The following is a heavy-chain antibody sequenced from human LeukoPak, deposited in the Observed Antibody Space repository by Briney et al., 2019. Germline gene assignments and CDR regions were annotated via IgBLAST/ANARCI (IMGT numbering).Heavy chain of an antibody. CDR1: GFAVSSNY. D-gene: IGHD3-3*01. CDR2: FYAGGNT. V-gene: IGHV3-53*01. CDR3: ARWKAPDYDFWSGPRGVFDY. J-gene: IGHJ4*02. Sequence: PGGSLRLSCAASGFAVSSNYMSWVRMPRGRVVEWVSVFYAGGNTYYADPVNGRSNISRDNSKNTMYLQMNSLRAEDTAVYYCARWKAPDYDFWSGPRGVFDYWGQGTLVTVSS.